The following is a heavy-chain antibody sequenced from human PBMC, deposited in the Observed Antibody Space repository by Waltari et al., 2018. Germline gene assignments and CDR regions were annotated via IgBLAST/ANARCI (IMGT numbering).Heavy chain of an antibody. Sequence: QVQLQESGPGLVKPSQTLSLTCTVSGGSISSDRHYWSWIRQPAGKGLEWVGYIYTPGSTNYNPSLKSRVTISIDTSKNQFSLKLTSVTAADTAVYYCARSPSGPRGYWGQGTLVTVSS. CDR2: IYTPGST. J-gene: IGHJ4*02. V-gene: IGHV4-61*09. CDR3: ARSPSGPRGY. D-gene: IGHD3-10*01. CDR1: GGSISSDRHY.